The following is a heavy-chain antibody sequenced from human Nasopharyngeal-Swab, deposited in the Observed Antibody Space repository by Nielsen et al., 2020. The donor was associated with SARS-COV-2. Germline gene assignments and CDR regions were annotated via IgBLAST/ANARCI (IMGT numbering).Heavy chain of an antibody. CDR2: VYHSGST. J-gene: IGHJ6*03. CDR1: GYSISSDNY. D-gene: IGHD1-1*01. CDR3: GRHGAGTGGNRVYYYYYVNV. V-gene: IGHV4-38-2*01. Sequence: SETLSLTCAVSGYSISSDNYWAWIRQSSGKGLEWIGSVYHSGSTYYNPSLKSRVTISVDTSNNQFSLKLTSVTAADTAVYYCGRHGAGTGGNRVYYYYYVNVWGKGTTVTVSS.